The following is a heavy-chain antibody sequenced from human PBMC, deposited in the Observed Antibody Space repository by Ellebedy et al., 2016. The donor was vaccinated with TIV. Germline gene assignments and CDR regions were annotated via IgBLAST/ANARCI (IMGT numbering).Heavy chain of an antibody. CDR1: GGSFSGYY. Sequence: SETLSLTCAVYGGSFSGYYWSWIRQPPGKGLEWIGYIYYSGSTNYNPSLKSRVTISVDTSKNQFSLKLSSVTAADTAVYYCARRNGLRKFGRFAFDIWGQGTMVTVSS. V-gene: IGHV4-59*01. J-gene: IGHJ3*02. CDR3: ARRNGLRKFGRFAFDI. D-gene: IGHD5-12*01. CDR2: IYYSGST.